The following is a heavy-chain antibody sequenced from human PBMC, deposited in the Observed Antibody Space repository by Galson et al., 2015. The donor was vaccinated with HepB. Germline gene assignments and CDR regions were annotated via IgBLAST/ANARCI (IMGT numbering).Heavy chain of an antibody. J-gene: IGHJ4*02. CDR2: ISYDGSNQ. CDR1: RFTFSSYG. V-gene: IGHV3-30*18. D-gene: IGHD3-10*01. Sequence: SLRLSCAASRFTFSSYGMHWVRQAPGKGLEWVALISYDGSNQYYADSVKGRFTVSRDNSKNTLYLQMNSLRVEDTAVYYCAKDYGSGSYTIDFDYWGQGTLVTVSS. CDR3: AKDYGSGSYTIDFDY.